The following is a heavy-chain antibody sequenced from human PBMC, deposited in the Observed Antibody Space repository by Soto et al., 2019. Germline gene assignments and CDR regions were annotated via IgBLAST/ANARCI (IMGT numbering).Heavy chain of an antibody. CDR3: VRGQSVLYLDL. CDR1: GYTFTDFY. J-gene: IGHJ1*01. CDR2: INPKNGGI. D-gene: IGHD1-20*01. V-gene: IGHV1-2*02. Sequence: ASVKVSCKSSGYTFTDFYIHWVLQAPGQGLEWVGWINPKNGGINYAQKFQGRVTMTRDTSVNTSYMDLTRLNFDDSAIYYCVRGQSVLYLDLWGRGTQVTVSS.